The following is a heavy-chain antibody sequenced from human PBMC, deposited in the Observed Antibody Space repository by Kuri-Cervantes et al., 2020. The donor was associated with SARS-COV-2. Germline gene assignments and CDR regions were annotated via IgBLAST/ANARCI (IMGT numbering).Heavy chain of an antibody. CDR2: INPNSGGT. V-gene: IGHV1-2*04. D-gene: IGHD2-2*02. Sequence: ASVKVSCKASGYTFTGYYMHWVRQAPGQGLEWMGWINPNSGGTNYAQKFQGWVTMTRDTSISTAYMELSRLRSEDTAVYYCARDTYCSSTSCYRGGMDVWGQGTTVTVSS. CDR1: GYTFTGYY. J-gene: IGHJ6*02. CDR3: ARDTYCSSTSCYRGGMDV.